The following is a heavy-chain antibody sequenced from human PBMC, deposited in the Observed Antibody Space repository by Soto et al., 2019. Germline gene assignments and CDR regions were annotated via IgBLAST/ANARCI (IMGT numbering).Heavy chain of an antibody. CDR1: GDSVSSNSAA. V-gene: IGHV6-1*01. Sequence: SQTLSLTCAISGDSVSSNSAAWNWTRQSPSRGLEWLGRTYYRSKWYNDYAVSVKSRITINPEASKNQFSLQLNSVTPEDTAVYYCAGYCSGGSCRNDAFDIWGQGTMVTVSS. CDR3: AGYCSGGSCRNDAFDI. CDR2: TYYRSKWYN. D-gene: IGHD2-15*01. J-gene: IGHJ3*02.